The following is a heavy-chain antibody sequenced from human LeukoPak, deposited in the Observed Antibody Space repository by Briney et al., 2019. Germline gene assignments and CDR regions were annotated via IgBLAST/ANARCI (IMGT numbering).Heavy chain of an antibody. V-gene: IGHV3-23*01. J-gene: IGHJ5*02. Sequence: GGSLRLSCAASGFTFSSYAMSWVRQAPGKGLEWVSAISGSGGSTYYADSVKGRFTISRDTTKHTLYLQMNSLRAEDTAVYYCAKVSYYDSSTAWFDPWGQGTLVTVSS. CDR2: ISGSGGST. CDR3: AKVSYYDSSTAWFDP. CDR1: GFTFSSYA. D-gene: IGHD3-22*01.